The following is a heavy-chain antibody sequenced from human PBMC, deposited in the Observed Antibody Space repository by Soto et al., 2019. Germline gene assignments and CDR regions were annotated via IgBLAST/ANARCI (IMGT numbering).Heavy chain of an antibody. CDR2: IRSKAYGGTT. CDR1: GFTFGDYA. CDR3: TRSTGYIWGSYRYPIDY. V-gene: IGHV3-49*03. D-gene: IGHD3-16*02. J-gene: IGHJ4*02. Sequence: GGSLRLSCTASGFTFGDYAMSWFRQAPGKGLEWVGFIRSKAYGGTTEYAASVKGRFTISRDDSKSIAYLQMNSLKTEDTAVYYCTRSTGYIWGSYRYPIDYWGQGTLVTVSS.